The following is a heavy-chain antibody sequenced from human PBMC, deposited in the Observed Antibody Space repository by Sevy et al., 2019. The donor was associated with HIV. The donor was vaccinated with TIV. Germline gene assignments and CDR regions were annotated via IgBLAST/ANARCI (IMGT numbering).Heavy chain of an antibody. J-gene: IGHJ4*02. V-gene: IGHV4-59*01. CDR1: GGSISSYY. Sequence: SETLSLTCSVSGGSISSYYCSWIRQSPGKGLEWIGYFYYSGNTNYNPSLKSRVTISLGTSKNQFSLKLRSVTAADTAVYYCARDPIAVAPYFDNWGQGTLVTVSS. CDR3: ARDPIAVAPYFDN. D-gene: IGHD6-19*01. CDR2: FYYSGNT.